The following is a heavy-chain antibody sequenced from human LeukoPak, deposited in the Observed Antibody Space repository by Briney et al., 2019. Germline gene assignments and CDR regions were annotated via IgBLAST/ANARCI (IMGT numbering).Heavy chain of an antibody. J-gene: IGHJ4*02. CDR2: ISDSGGNT. D-gene: IGHD3-22*01. V-gene: IGHV3-23*01. CDR3: AKVSDHFYDSSGYLDY. CDR1: GFTFSSYA. Sequence: AGGSLRLSCEASGFTFSSYAMSWVRQAPGKGLEWVSSISDSGGNTYYADSVKGRFTISRDNSKNTLYLKMNSLRAEDTAVYYCAKVSDHFYDSSGYLDYWGQGILVTVSS.